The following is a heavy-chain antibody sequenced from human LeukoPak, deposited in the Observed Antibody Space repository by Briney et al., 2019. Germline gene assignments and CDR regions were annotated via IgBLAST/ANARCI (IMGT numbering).Heavy chain of an antibody. CDR2: IFYSGST. CDR1: GGSISSSSYY. Sequence: KPSETLSLTCTVSGGSISSSSYYWGRIRQPPGKGLYWIGGIFYSGSTYYNPSLKSRVTISVDTSKNQFSLRLNSVTAADTAVYYCASRYTIFGVATFDYWGQGTLVTVSS. D-gene: IGHD3-3*01. V-gene: IGHV4-39*01. CDR3: ASRYTIFGVATFDY. J-gene: IGHJ4*02.